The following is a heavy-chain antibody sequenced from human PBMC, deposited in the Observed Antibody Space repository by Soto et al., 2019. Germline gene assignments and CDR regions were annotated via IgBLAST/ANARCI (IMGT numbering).Heavy chain of an antibody. V-gene: IGHV4-4*02. J-gene: IGHJ5*02. CDR3: ASPIVVVPANTNWFDP. Sequence: SETLSLTCAVSGGSISSSNWWSWVRQPPGKGLEWIGEIYHSGSTNYNPSLKSRVTISVDKSKNQFSLKLSSVTAADTAVYYCASPIVVVPANTNWFDPWGQGTLVTVSS. D-gene: IGHD2-2*01. CDR1: GGSISSSNW. CDR2: IYHSGST.